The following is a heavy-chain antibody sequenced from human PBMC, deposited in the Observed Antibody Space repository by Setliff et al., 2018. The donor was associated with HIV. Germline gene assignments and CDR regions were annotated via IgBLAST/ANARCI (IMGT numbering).Heavy chain of an antibody. D-gene: IGHD5-12*01. Sequence: SVKFSCKASGGTLSSYAISWVRQAPGQGLEWMGGIIPIFNTAIYAQKFQGRVTMTEDTSTYTAYMELSGLRSEDTAVYYRAIDVIGGWLRPMPDFWGPGTLVTVSS. J-gene: IGHJ4*02. V-gene: IGHV1-69*06. CDR1: GGTLSSYA. CDR3: AIDVIGGWLRPMPDF. CDR2: IIPIFNTA.